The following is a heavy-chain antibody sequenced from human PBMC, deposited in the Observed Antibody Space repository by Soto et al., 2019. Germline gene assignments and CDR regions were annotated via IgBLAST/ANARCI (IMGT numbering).Heavy chain of an antibody. D-gene: IGHD1-26*01. V-gene: IGHV1-3*01. CDR3: ARDWAVEWELRYYYYGMDV. Sequence: GASVKVSCKASGYTFTSYAMHWVRQAPGQRLEWMGWINAGNGNTKYSQKFQGRVTITRDTSASTAYMELSSLRSEDTAVYYCARDWAVEWELRYYYYGMDVWGQGSTVTVSS. CDR1: GYTFTSYA. J-gene: IGHJ6*02. CDR2: INAGNGNT.